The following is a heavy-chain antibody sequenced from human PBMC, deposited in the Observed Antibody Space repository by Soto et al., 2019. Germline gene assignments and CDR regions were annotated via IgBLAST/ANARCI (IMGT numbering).Heavy chain of an antibody. CDR1: GFTFSSYW. CDR3: ARQEGAAFYYDGMDV. CDR2: INSVGSIT. J-gene: IGHJ6*02. Sequence: EVQLVESGGGLVQPGGSLRLSCAASGFTFSSYWMHWVRQAPGKGLVWVSRINSVGSITSYADSVKGRFTISRDNAKNTLYLHMNSLRAEDTAVYYCARQEGAAFYYDGMDVWGQGTTVTVSS. V-gene: IGHV3-74*01.